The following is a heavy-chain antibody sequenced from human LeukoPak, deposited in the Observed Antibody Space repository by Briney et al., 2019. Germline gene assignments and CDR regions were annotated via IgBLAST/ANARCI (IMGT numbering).Heavy chain of an antibody. V-gene: IGHV4-59*01. CDR1: GGSISSYY. D-gene: IGHD3-22*01. CDR3: AGQQAYYYDSSGYYRYWFDP. CDR2: IYYSGST. Sequence: SETLSLTCTVSGGSISSYYWSWIRQPPGKGLEWIGYIYYSGSTNYNPSLKSRVTISVDTSKNQFSLKLSSVTAADTAVYYCAGQQAYYYDSSGYYRYWFDPWGQGTLVTVSS. J-gene: IGHJ5*02.